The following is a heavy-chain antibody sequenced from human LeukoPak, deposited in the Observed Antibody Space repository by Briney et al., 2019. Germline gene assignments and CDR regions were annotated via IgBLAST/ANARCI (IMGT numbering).Heavy chain of an antibody. Sequence: GRSLRLSCAASGFTFSNYGMHWVRQAPGKGLEWVALISYDGSNKYFADSVKGRFSISRDNSKNTLYLQMHSLRAEDTADYYCAKDNVAAAGRYFDYWGQGTLVTVSS. CDR2: ISYDGSNK. V-gene: IGHV3-30*18. CDR1: GFTFSNYG. D-gene: IGHD6-13*01. J-gene: IGHJ4*02. CDR3: AKDNVAAAGRYFDY.